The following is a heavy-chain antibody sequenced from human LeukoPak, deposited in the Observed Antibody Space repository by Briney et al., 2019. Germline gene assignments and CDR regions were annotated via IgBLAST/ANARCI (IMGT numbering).Heavy chain of an antibody. D-gene: IGHD1-14*01. Sequence: SETLSLTCTVSGGSISSYYWSWIRQPPGKGLEWIGYIYYSGSTNYNPSLKSRVTISEDTSKNQFSLKLSSVTAADTAVYYCARAEMLPDNWFDPWGQGTLVTVSS. J-gene: IGHJ5*02. V-gene: IGHV4-59*01. CDR1: GGSISSYY. CDR3: ARAEMLPDNWFDP. CDR2: IYYSGST.